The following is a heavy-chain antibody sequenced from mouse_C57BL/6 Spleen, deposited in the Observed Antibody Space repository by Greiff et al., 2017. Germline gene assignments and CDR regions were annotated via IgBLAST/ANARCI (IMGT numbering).Heavy chain of an antibody. V-gene: IGHV1-26*01. CDR3: ARHWAGGAMDD. J-gene: IGHJ4*01. Sequence: VQLQQPGPELVRPGASVKISCKASGYTFTDYYMHWVKQSHGKSLEWIGDINPTNGGTSYNQKFKGKAPLTVDKSSSTAYMSLSSLTSEDSAVYYCARHWAGGAMDDWGQGTSGTVSS. CDR2: INPTNGGT. D-gene: IGHD4-1*01. CDR1: GYTFTDYY.